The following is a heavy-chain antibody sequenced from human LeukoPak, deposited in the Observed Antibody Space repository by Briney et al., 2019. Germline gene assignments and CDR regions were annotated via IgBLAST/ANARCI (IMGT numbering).Heavy chain of an antibody. CDR3: ARRVRGVIISFYYYNGMDV. V-gene: IGHV4-34*01. D-gene: IGHD3-10*01. CDR2: INHSGAT. J-gene: IGHJ6*02. CDR1: GGSFSDYY. Sequence: PSETLSLTCAVYGGSFSDYYWTWIRQSPGKGLEWIGEINHSGATDYNPSLKSRVTISVDTSKNQFSLKVRSVTAADTAVYYCARRVRGVIISFYYYNGMDVWGQGTTVTVSS.